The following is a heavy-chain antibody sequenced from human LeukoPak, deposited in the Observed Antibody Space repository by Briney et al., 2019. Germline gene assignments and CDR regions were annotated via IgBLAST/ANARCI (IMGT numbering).Heavy chain of an antibody. V-gene: IGHV3-11*01. CDR1: GFTFSDYY. J-gene: IGHJ4*02. Sequence: GGSLRLSCAASGFTFSDYYMSWIRQAPGKGLEWVSYISSSGSTIYYADSVKGRFTISRDNAKNSLYLQMNSLRAEDTAVYYCARVHSPYTYYYDSSGYQGDQFDYWGRGTLVTVSS. CDR3: ARVHSPYTYYYDSSGYQGDQFDY. D-gene: IGHD3-22*01. CDR2: ISSSGSTI.